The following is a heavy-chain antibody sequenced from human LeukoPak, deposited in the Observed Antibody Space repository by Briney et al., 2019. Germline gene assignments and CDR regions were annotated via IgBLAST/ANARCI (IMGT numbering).Heavy chain of an antibody. CDR1: GFTVSSNS. CDR2: INHSASA. Sequence: PGGSLRLSCTVSGFTVSSNSMSWIRQVPGKGLEWIGEINHSASARYSPSLKSRVTMSVDTSKNQFSLKLTSVTAADTAIYYCAREIIWGTYRRLYYFDSWGQGTLVTVSS. D-gene: IGHD3-16*02. V-gene: IGHV4-34*01. CDR3: AREIIWGTYRRLYYFDS. J-gene: IGHJ4*02.